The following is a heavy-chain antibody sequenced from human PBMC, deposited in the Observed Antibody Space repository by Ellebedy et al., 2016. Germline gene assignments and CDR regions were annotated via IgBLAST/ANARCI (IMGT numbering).Heavy chain of an antibody. J-gene: IGHJ4*02. CDR2: IKEDGSEK. D-gene: IGHD3-3*01. V-gene: IGHV3-7*01. CDR3: ASQRFLEWLTAPLDY. CDR1: GFTFSNAW. Sequence: GESLKISXAASGFTFSNAWMSWVRQAPGKGLEWVANIKEDGSEKYYVDSVKGRFTISRDNAKNSLYLQMNSLRAEDTAVYYCASQRFLEWLTAPLDYWGQGTLATVSS.